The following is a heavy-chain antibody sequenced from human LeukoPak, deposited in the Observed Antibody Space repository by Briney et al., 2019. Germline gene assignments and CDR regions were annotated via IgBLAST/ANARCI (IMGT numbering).Heavy chain of an antibody. J-gene: IGHJ4*02. D-gene: IGHD3-22*01. CDR1: GFTFSSYS. CDR3: ARDGNTYCYDSSGLNPLDY. Sequence: GGSLRLSCAASGFTFSSYSMNWVRQAPGKGLEWVSSISSSSSYIYYADSVKGRFTISRDNAKNSLYLQMNSLRAEDTAVYYCARDGNTYCYDSSGLNPLDYWGQGTLVTVSS. V-gene: IGHV3-21*01. CDR2: ISSSSSYI.